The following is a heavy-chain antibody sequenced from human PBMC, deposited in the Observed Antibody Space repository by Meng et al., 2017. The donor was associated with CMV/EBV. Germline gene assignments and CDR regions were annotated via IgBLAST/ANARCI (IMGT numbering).Heavy chain of an antibody. Sequence: GGSLRPSCAASGFTFSSYGMHWVRQAPGKGLEWVAFIRYDGSNKYYADSVKGRFTISRDNSKNTLYLQMNSLRAEDTAVYYCAKRGGYCSSTSCQYYYGMDVWGQGTTVTVSS. D-gene: IGHD2-2*01. CDR2: IRYDGSNK. V-gene: IGHV3-30*02. J-gene: IGHJ6*02. CDR3: AKRGGYCSSTSCQYYYGMDV. CDR1: GFTFSSYG.